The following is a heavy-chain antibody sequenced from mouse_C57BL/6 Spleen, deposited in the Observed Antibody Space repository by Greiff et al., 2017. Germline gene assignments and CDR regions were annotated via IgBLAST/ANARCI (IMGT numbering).Heavy chain of an antibody. CDR3: ARGDYYFEY. J-gene: IGHJ2*01. V-gene: IGHV5-9*01. CDR1: GFTFCSYT. CDR2: ISGGGGNT. Sequence: EVQGVESGGGLVKPGGSLKLSCAASGFTFCSYTMSWVRQTPEQRLEWVATISGGGGNTYYPDSVKGRFTISRDNAKNTLYLQMSSLRSEDTALYYCARGDYYFEYWGQGTTLTVSS.